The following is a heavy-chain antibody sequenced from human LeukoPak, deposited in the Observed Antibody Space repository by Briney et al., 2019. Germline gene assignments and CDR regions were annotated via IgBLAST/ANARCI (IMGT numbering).Heavy chain of an antibody. J-gene: IGHJ4*02. CDR3: ARDGYYYGSGSLREYYFDY. Sequence: PGGSLRLSCAASGFTFSSYWMSWVRQAPGKGLEWVAVIWYDGSNKYYADSVKGRFTISRDNSKNTLYLQMNSLRAEDTAVYYCARDGYYYGSGSLREYYFDYWGQGTLVTVSS. CDR1: GFTFSSYW. CDR2: IWYDGSNK. D-gene: IGHD3-10*01. V-gene: IGHV3-33*08.